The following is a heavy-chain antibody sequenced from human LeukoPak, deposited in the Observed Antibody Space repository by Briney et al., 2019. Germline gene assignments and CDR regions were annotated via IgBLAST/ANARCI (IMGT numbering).Heavy chain of an antibody. D-gene: IGHD6-13*01. CDR2: ISGSGGST. J-gene: IGHJ4*02. CDR1: GFTFSSYA. Sequence: GGSLRLSCAASGFTFSSYAMSWVRQAPGKGLEWVSAISGSGGSTYYADSVKDRFTISRDNSKNTLYLQMNSLRAEDTAVYYCARDQRSSNFDYWGQGTLVTVSS. V-gene: IGHV3-23*01. CDR3: ARDQRSSNFDY.